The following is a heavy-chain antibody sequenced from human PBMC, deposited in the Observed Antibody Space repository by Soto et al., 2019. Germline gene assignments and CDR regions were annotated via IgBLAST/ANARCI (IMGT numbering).Heavy chain of an antibody. V-gene: IGHV1-3*01. J-gene: IGHJ5*02. CDR2: INAGNGNT. Sequence: ASVKVSCKASGYTFTSYAMHWVRQAPGQRLEWMGWINAGNGNTKYSQKFQGRVTITRDTSASTAYMELSSLRSEDTAVYYCAFDSFGELSCTFDPWGQGTLVTVSS. CDR1: GYTFTSYA. D-gene: IGHD3-10*01. CDR3: AFDSFGELSCTFDP.